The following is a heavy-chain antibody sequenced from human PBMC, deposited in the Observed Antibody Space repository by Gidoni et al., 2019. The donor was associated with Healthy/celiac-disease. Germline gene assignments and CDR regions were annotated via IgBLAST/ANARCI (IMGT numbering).Heavy chain of an antibody. J-gene: IGHJ4*02. CDR2: INQDGSES. CDR3: SFSLNF. Sequence: EVQLVESGGGWVQPGGSLRLSCAASGFTFSTSWMDWFRKAPGKGLECVANINQDGSESRYVDSVKGRFTISRANAKTSLFLQMSSLRDEDTAVYYCSFSLNFWGQGTLVTVSP. V-gene: IGHV3-7*01. CDR1: GFTFSTSW.